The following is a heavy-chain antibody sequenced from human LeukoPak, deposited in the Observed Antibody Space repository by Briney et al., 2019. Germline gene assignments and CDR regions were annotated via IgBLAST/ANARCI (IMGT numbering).Heavy chain of an antibody. CDR3: AKQGVLIRSYRDGVDY. Sequence: GASLRLSCAASGFTFSSYAMSWVRRAPGKGLEWVSAISGSGGSTYYADSVKGRFTISRDNSKNTLYLQMNSLRAEDTAVYYCAKQGVLIRSYRDGVDYWGQGTLVTVSS. CDR1: GFTFSSYA. D-gene: IGHD1-26*01. V-gene: IGHV3-23*01. CDR2: ISGSGGST. J-gene: IGHJ4*02.